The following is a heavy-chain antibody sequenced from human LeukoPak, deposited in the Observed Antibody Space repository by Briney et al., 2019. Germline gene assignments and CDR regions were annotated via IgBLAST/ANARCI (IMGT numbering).Heavy chain of an antibody. D-gene: IGHD1-1*01. CDR2: ISSSSSYI. CDR3: AREGTGRYYYYYYIDV. CDR1: GFTFSSYS. Sequence: PGGSLRLSCAASGFTFSSYSMNWVRQAPGKGLEWVSSISSSSSYIYYADSVKGRFTISRDNAKNSLYLQMNSLRAEDTAVYFCAREGTGRYYYYYYIDVWGKGTTVIISS. J-gene: IGHJ6*03. V-gene: IGHV3-21*01.